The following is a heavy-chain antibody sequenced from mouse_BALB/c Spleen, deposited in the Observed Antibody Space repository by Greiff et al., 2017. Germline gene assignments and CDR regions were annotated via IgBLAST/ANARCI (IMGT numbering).Heavy chain of an antibody. J-gene: IGHJ3*01. D-gene: IGHD1-3*01. CDR3: ARSKYSWFAY. Sequence: VQLKESGGGLVQPGGSRKLSCAASGFTFSSFGMHWVRQAPEKGLEWVAYISSGSSTIYYADTVKGRFTISRDNPKNTLFLQMTSLRSEDTAMYYCARSKYSWFAYWGQGTLVTVSA. CDR2: ISSGSSTI. CDR1: GFTFSSFG. V-gene: IGHV5-17*02.